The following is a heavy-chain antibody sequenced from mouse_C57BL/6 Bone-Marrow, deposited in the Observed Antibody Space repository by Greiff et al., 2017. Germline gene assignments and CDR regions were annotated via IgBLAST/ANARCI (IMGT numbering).Heavy chain of an antibody. D-gene: IGHD1-1*01. CDR2: INPSTGGT. Sequence: EVKLVESGPELVKPGASVKISCKASGYSFTGYYMNWVKQSPEKSLEWIGEINPSTGGTTYNQKFKAKATLTVDKSSSTAYMQLKSLTSEDSAVYYCARYGSSYDYAMDYWGQGTSVTVSS. CDR1: GYSFTGYY. J-gene: IGHJ4*01. V-gene: IGHV1-42*01. CDR3: ARYGSSYDYAMDY.